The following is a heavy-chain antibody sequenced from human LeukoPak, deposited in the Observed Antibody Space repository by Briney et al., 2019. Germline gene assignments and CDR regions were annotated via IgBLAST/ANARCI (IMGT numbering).Heavy chain of an antibody. CDR2: INHSGST. J-gene: IGHJ2*01. CDR1: GGSFSGYY. V-gene: IGHV4-34*01. CDR3: ARVSGRFTWYFDL. Sequence: SETLSLTCAVYGGSFSGYYWSWIRQPPGKGLEWIGEINHSGSTNYNPSLKSRVTISVDTSKNQFSLKLSSVTAADTAVYYCARVSGRFTWYFDLWGRGTLVTVSS.